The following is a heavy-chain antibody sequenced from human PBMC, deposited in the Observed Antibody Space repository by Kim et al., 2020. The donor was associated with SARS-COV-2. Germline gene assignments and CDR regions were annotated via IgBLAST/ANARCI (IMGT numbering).Heavy chain of an antibody. D-gene: IGHD6-13*01. V-gene: IGHV4-31*02. Sequence: YNPSLKCRVTRSVDTSKNQFSLKLSSVTAADTAVYYCAREGYSSSWAFDYWGQGTLVTVSS. CDR3: AREGYSSSWAFDY. J-gene: IGHJ4*02.